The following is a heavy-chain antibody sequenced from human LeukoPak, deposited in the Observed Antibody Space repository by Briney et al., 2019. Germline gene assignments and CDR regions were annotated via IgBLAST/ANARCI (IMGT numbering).Heavy chain of an antibody. Sequence: SETLSLTCTVSGGSISSYYWSWIRQPPGKGLEWIGYIYYSGSTNYNPSLKSRVTISVDTSKNQFSLKLSSVTAADTAVYYCARMGSYYYYYMDVWGRGTTVTVSS. CDR3: ARMGSYYYYYMDV. J-gene: IGHJ6*03. CDR1: GGSISSYY. CDR2: IYYSGST. V-gene: IGHV4-59*01.